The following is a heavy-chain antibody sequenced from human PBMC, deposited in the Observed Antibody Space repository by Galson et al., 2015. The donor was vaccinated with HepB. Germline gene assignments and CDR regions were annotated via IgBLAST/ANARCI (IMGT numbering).Heavy chain of an antibody. CDR3: AREMGGYSNGFWYLDL. CDR1: GFTFSTSA. J-gene: IGHJ2*01. D-gene: IGHD5-18*01. Sequence: SLRLSCAASGFTFSTSAMHWVRQAPGKGLEWVAVISYDGNNKYYAESVKGRFTISRDNSKNTLYVQMNSLRAEDTAVYYCAREMGGYSNGFWYLDLWGRGTLVTVSS. CDR2: ISYDGNNK. V-gene: IGHV3-30-3*01.